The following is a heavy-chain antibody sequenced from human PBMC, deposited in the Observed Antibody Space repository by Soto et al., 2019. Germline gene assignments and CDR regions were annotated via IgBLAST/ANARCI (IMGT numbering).Heavy chain of an antibody. CDR2: IKQDGSEK. D-gene: IGHD1-20*01. CDR3: ARVRIDNVNWNILKADFDYYYYMDV. CDR1: GFTFSSYW. V-gene: IGHV3-7*01. Sequence: GGSLRLSCAASGFTFSSYWMSWVRQAPGKGLEWVANIKQDGSEKYYVDSVKGRFTISRDNAKNSLYLQMNSLRAEDTAVYYCARVRIDNVNWNILKADFDYYYYMDVWGKGTTVTVSS. J-gene: IGHJ6*03.